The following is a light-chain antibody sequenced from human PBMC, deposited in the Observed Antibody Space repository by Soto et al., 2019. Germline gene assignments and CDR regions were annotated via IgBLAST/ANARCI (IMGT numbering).Light chain of an antibody. J-gene: IGKJ1*01. CDR3: QQYNNWPRT. CDR2: GAS. V-gene: IGKV3-15*01. CDR1: QSVSRN. Sequence: EILMTQSPATLSVSPGERATLSCRASQSVSRNLDWYQQKPGQAPRLLIYGASTRATGIPARFSGSGSGTEFTLTISSLQSEDFELYYCQQYNNWPRTFGQGTKVDIK.